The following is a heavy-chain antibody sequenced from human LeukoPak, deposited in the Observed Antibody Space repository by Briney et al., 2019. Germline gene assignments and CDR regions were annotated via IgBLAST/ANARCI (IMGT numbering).Heavy chain of an antibody. Sequence: SETLSLTCTVSGGSISSYYWSWIRQPPGKGLEWIAYIYYSGSTNYNPSLKSRVSISVDTSKNQFSLKLYSVTAADTAVYYCARHLVYGSGTQPYFDYWGQGTLVTVSS. CDR2: IYYSGST. CDR3: ARHLVYGSGTQPYFDY. D-gene: IGHD3-10*01. CDR1: GGSISSYY. V-gene: IGHV4-59*08. J-gene: IGHJ4*02.